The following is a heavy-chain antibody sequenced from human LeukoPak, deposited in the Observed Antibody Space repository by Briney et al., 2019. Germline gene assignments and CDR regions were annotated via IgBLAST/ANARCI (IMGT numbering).Heavy chain of an antibody. CDR2: IYSGGST. D-gene: IGHD2-15*01. J-gene: IGHJ4*02. V-gene: IGHV3-66*02. CDR1: GFTVSSNY. CDR3: ARDQSSGGSCYEGAFDY. Sequence: QSGGSLRLSCAASGFTVSSNYMSWVRQAPGKGLEWVSVIYSGGSTYYADSVKGRFTISRDNSKNTLYLQMNSLRAEDSAVYYCARDQSSGGSCYEGAFDYWGQGTLVTVSS.